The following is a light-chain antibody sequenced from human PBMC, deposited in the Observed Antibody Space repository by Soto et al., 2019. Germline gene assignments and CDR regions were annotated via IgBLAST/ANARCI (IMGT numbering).Light chain of an antibody. V-gene: IGLV2-14*01. CDR1: SSDVGGYNF. CDR2: EVT. J-gene: IGLJ1*01. Sequence: QSALTQPPSASGSPGQSVTISCTGTSSDVGGYNFVSWYQQHPGKAPKLMIYEVTKRPSGVSNRFSGSKSGNTASLTISGLQAGDEADYYCCSYTTTSARVFGTGTKVTVL. CDR3: CSYTTTSARV.